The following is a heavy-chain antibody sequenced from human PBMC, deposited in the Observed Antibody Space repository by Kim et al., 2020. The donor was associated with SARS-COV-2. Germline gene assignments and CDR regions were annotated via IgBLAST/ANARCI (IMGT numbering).Heavy chain of an antibody. D-gene: IGHD6-13*01. V-gene: IGHV5-51*01. J-gene: IGHJ6*02. CDR2: IYPGDSDT. CDR3: ARHSLSLPYSSSWYYYYYGMDV. Sequence: GESLKISCKGSGYSFTSYWIGWVRQMPGKGLEWMGIIYPGDSDTRYSPSFQGQVTISADKSISTAYLQWSSLKASDTAMYYCARHSLSLPYSSSWYYYYYGMDVWGQGTTVTVSS. CDR1: GYSFTSYW.